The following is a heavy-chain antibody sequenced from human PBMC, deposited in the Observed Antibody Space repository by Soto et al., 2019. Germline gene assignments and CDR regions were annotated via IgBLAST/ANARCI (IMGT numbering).Heavy chain of an antibody. CDR2: ITSNSVNV. CDR3: VRELSGGNYYDHGLDV. V-gene: IGHV3-21*01. Sequence: EVQLVESGGGLVKPGGSLRLSCAVSGFTFSDFDMSWVRQAPGKGLEWVSSITSNSVNVYYADSLKGRFTISRDTAKNSLYLKVRCLRADDTSVYYCVRELSGGNYYDHGLDVWGRATTVTVSS. CDR1: GFTFSDFD. D-gene: IGHD1-26*01. J-gene: IGHJ6*02.